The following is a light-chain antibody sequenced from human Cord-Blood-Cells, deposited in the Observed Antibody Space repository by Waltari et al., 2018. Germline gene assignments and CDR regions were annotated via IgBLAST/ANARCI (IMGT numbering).Light chain of an antibody. Sequence: QSALTQPASVSRSPGQSITISCTGTSSDLGGYNYVSWYQQHPGKAPKLMIYDVSNRPSGVSNRFSGSKSGDTASRTISGLQAEDEADYYCSSYTSSSTLVFGGGTKLTVL. CDR3: SSYTSSSTLV. CDR1: SSDLGGYNY. J-gene: IGLJ3*02. V-gene: IGLV2-14*01. CDR2: DVS.